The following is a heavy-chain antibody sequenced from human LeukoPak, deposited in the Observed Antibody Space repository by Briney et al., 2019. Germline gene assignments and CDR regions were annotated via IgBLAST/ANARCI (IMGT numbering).Heavy chain of an antibody. CDR1: GDSVSSNSAA. D-gene: IGHD3-10*01. J-gene: IGHJ4*02. V-gene: IGHV6-1*01. CDR2: TYYRSKWYN. CDR3: ATPLHYYGSGSFFGSYKDHYFDY. Sequence: SQTLSLTCAISGDSVSSNSAAWNWIRQSPSRGLERLGRTYYRSKWYNDYAVSVKSRITINPDTSKNQFSLQLNSVTAADTAVYYCATPLHYYGSGSFFGSYKDHYFDYWGQGTLVTVSS.